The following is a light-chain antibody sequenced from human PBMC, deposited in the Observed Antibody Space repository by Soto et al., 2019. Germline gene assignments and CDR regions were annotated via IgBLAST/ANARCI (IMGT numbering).Light chain of an antibody. CDR1: QSVSSSY. CDR2: GTS. CDR3: QQYGSSALT. J-gene: IGKJ4*01. V-gene: IGKV3-20*01. Sequence: EIVLTQSPGTLSLSPGERATLSCRASQSVSSSYLVWYQQRPGQPPRLLIYGTSNRAAGIPDRFTGTGSGTDFTLTIYRLEPEDSAVYYCQQYGSSALTFGGGTKVVIK.